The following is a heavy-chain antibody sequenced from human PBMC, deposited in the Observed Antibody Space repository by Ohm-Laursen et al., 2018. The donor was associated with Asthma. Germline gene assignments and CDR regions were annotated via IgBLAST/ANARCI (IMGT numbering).Heavy chain of an antibody. D-gene: IGHD6-13*01. CDR3: AKDEYSTTLGVGAFDF. J-gene: IGHJ3*01. CDR2: ISLGGGGT. CDR1: GFTFRNYA. V-gene: IGHV3-23*01. Sequence: PLRLSCSASGFTFRNYAMTWVRQAPGKGLEWVSTISLGGGGTYFADSVRGRFTISRDNSNNMLYLHMNSLRADDTAVYYCAKDEYSTTLGVGAFDFWGQGTMVTVSS.